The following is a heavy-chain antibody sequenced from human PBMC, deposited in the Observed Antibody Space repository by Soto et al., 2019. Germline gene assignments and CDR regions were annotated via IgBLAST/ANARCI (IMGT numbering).Heavy chain of an antibody. J-gene: IGHJ4*02. CDR2: ISGSGGST. CDR1: GFTFSSYA. D-gene: IGHD2-2*01. V-gene: IGHV3-23*01. CDR3: AKGLVVPAAMVFALAY. Sequence: GGSLRLSCAASGFTFSSYAMSWVRQAPGKGLEWVSAISGSGGSTYYADSVKGRFTISGDNSKNTLYLQMNSLRAEDTAVYYCAKGLVVPAAMVFALAYWGQGTLVTVSS.